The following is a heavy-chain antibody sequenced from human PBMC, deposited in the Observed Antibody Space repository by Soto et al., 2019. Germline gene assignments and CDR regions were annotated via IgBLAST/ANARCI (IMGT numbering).Heavy chain of an antibody. J-gene: IGHJ5*02. D-gene: IGHD3-16*01. V-gene: IGHV1-2*04. CDR2: INPNSGGT. CDR1: GYTFTGYY. CDR3: ARSIAYDYVWGSYSHWFDP. Sequence: GASVKVSFKASGYTFTGYYMHWVRQAPGQGLEWMGWINPNSGGTNYAQKFQGWVTMTRDTSISTAYMELSRLRSDDTAVYYCARSIAYDYVWGSYSHWFDPWGQGTLVTVSS.